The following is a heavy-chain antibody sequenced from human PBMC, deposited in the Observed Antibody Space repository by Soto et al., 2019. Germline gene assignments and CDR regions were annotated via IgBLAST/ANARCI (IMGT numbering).Heavy chain of an antibody. V-gene: IGHV1-69*12. D-gene: IGHD3-10*01. J-gene: IGHJ4*01. CDR2: IIPIFGTA. CDR3: PTTRDGSGSYLFAY. CDR1: GGTFSSYA. Sequence: QVQLVQSGAEVKKPGSSVKVSCKASGGTFSSYAISWVRQAPGQGLEWMGGIIPIFGTANYAQKSQGSVTIAAAESTSTAYMELSSPGSEDTAVYYCPTTRDGSGSYLFAYWGHGTLFTVSS.